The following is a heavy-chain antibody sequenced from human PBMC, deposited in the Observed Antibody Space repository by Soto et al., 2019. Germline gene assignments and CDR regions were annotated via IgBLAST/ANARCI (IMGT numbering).Heavy chain of an antibody. D-gene: IGHD1-1*01. CDR2: INPNSGGT. Sequence: ASGKVSCKASGYTFSDYYMHWVRQAPGQGLEWMGWINPNSGGTNYAQKFQGRVTMTGDTSISTAYMELSRLRSDDTAVYYCASILAVRGYYGMDVWGQGTTVTISS. CDR3: ASILAVRGYYGMDV. CDR1: GYTFSDYY. V-gene: IGHV1-2*02. J-gene: IGHJ6*02.